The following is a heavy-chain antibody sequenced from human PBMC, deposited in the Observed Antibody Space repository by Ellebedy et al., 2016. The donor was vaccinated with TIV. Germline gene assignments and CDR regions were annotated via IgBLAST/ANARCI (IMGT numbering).Heavy chain of an antibody. CDR3: ARDFLGSYRHPED. CDR2: IDPGDSYT. V-gene: IGHV5-10-1*01. J-gene: IGHJ4*02. D-gene: IGHD3-16*02. CDR1: GYNFTSYW. Sequence: GESLKISCKGSGYNFTSYWISWVRQMPGKGLEWMGRIDPGDSYTNYSPSFQGHVTISADKSVSTAYLQWSSLKASDTAMYYCARDFLGSYRHPEDWGQGTLVTVSS.